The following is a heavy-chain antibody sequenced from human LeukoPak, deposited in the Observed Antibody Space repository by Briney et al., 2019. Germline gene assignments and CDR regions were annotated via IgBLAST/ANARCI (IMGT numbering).Heavy chain of an antibody. CDR2: IYYSGST. CDR3: ARAVSGRFDY. J-gene: IGHJ4*02. V-gene: IGHV4-59*08. Sequence: SETLSLTCTVSGGSISSYYWSWIRQPPGKGLEWIGYIYYSGSTNYNPSLNSRVTISVDTSKNQFSLRLSSVTAADTAIYYCARAVSGRFDYWGQGTLVTVSS. D-gene: IGHD6-19*01. CDR1: GGSISSYY.